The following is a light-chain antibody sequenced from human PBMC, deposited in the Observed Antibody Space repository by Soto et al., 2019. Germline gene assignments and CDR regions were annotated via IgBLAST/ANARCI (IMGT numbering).Light chain of an antibody. CDR3: QSYDSSLSGYV. J-gene: IGLJ1*01. V-gene: IGLV1-40*01. Sequence: QSVLTQPPSVSEAPGQRVTISCTGSSSNIGAGYEAHWYQQVPGTAPKLLIYENNNRPSGVPDRFSGSKSGTSASLDITGLQAEDVAEYYCQSYDSSLSGYVFGTGTKLTVL. CDR2: ENN. CDR1: SSNIGAGYE.